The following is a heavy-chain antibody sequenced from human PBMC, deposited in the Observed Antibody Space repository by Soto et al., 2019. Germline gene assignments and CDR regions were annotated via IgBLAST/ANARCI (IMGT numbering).Heavy chain of an antibody. CDR2: IYPDDSET. D-gene: IGHD3-10*01. CDR1: GYNFNGYW. CDR3: ARGASFYDY. J-gene: IGHJ4*02. V-gene: IGHV5-51*01. Sequence: EVQLVQSGTEAKEPGESLKISCQGSGYNFNGYWIGWVRQMPGKGLEWVGIIYPDDSETRYSPSFRGQVTISADKSTSTAYLQWNTLKASDTAMYYCARGASFYDYWGQGTLVTVSS.